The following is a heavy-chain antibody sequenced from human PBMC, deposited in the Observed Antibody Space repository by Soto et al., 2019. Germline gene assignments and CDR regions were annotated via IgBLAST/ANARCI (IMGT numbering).Heavy chain of an antibody. CDR3: AKGGNYYFDS. J-gene: IGHJ4*02. D-gene: IGHD1-7*01. V-gene: IGHV4-4*07. CDR1: GASINSFY. CDR2: LYTRGTT. Sequence: PSETLSITCRFSGASINSFYWIGIRQSAGKGLDLIRRLYTRGTTRYNPSLKSRVTMSIDTSKNRVSLSLTSVTAADTDVYYCAKGGNYYFDSWGKGIVVTVSS.